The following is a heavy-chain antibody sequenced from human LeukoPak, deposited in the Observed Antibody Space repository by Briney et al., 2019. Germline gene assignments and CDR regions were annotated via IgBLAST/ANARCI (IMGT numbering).Heavy chain of an antibody. V-gene: IGHV3-30-3*01. CDR1: GFTFSSYA. D-gene: IGHD1-7*01. J-gene: IGHJ4*02. CDR3: ARDRNYNYFDY. CDR2: ISYDGSNK. Sequence: GGSLRLSCAASGFTFSSYAMHWVRQAPGKGLEWVAVISYDGSNKYYADSVKGRFTISRDNSKNTLYLQMNSLRAEDTAVYYCARDRNYNYFDYWGQGTLVTVFS.